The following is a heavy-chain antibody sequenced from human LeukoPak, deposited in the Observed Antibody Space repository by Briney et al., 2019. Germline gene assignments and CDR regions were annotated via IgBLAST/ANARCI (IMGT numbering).Heavy chain of an antibody. D-gene: IGHD6-13*01. V-gene: IGHV3-21*01. CDR1: GFTFSDYN. J-gene: IGHJ3*02. Sequence: GGSLRLSCAASGFTFSDYNMIWARQAPGKALEWVSSISSTSRFMFYPDSLRGRFTIFGDNAQNSLYLQMNSLRVEDTATYYCATIAATGLRDAFDIWGQGTMVTVSS. CDR2: ISSTSRFM. CDR3: ATIAATGLRDAFDI.